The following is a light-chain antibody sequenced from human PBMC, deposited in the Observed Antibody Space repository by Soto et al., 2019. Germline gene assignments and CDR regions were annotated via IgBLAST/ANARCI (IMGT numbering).Light chain of an antibody. J-gene: IGLJ3*02. CDR1: SSNIGSNI. Sequence: QSVLTQPPSASGTPGQRVSVSCSGTSSNIGSNIVNWYQQLPGTAPRLLIHSSNQRPSGVPDRFSGSKSGTSASLAISGLQSEDEADYYCATWDDSLNGWVFGGGTKVTVL. CDR2: SSN. V-gene: IGLV1-44*01. CDR3: ATWDDSLNGWV.